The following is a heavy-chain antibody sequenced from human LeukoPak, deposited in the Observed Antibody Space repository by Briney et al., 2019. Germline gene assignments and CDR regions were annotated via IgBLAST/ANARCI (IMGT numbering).Heavy chain of an antibody. CDR2: TYHSGST. Sequence: SETLSLTCAVSGGSISSGGYSWSWIRQPPGKGLEWIGYTYHSGSTYYNPSLKSRVTISVDRSKNQFSLKLSSVTAADTAVYYCARGAPSGYYYYGMDVWGQGTTVTVSS. CDR1: GGSISSGGYS. CDR3: ARGAPSGYYYYGMDV. V-gene: IGHV4-30-2*01. D-gene: IGHD7-27*01. J-gene: IGHJ6*02.